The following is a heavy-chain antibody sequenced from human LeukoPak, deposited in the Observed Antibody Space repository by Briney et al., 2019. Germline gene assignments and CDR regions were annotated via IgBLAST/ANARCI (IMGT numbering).Heavy chain of an antibody. D-gene: IGHD3-10*01. CDR2: ISSNTNYI. CDR1: GFTSSTYA. Sequence: GGSLRLSCAASGFTSSTYAMNWVRQAPGKGLEWVSAISSNTNYIYYADLLKGRFTISRDNTKNSLYLQMNSLRAEDTAVYYCAGLFGYGSPTWGQGTLVTVSS. V-gene: IGHV3-21*01. J-gene: IGHJ5*02. CDR3: AGLFGYGSPT.